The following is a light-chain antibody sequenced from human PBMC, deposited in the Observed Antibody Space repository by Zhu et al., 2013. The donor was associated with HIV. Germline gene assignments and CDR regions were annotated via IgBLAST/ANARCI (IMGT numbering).Light chain of an antibody. Sequence: QSALTQPASVSGSPGQSITISCTGTSSDVGGYNLVSWYQHHPGKAPKPMIYEVTKRPSGVSNRFSGFKSGVTAFLTISGLQNEDEADYFCCSYAGSNNLVFGGGTKLTV. CDR2: EVT. CDR3: CSYAGSNNLV. CDR1: SSDVGGYNL. V-gene: IGLV2-23*02. J-gene: IGLJ3*02.